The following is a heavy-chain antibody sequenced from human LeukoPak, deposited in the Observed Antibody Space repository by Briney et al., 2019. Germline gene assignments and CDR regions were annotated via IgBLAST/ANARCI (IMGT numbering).Heavy chain of an antibody. J-gene: IGHJ4*02. CDR1: GFTFSSYA. D-gene: IGHD3-10*01. Sequence: GGSLRLSCAASGFTFSSYAMHWVRQAPGKGLEYVSAISSNGGSTYYANSVKGRFTISRDNSKNTLYLQMNSLRAEDTAVYYCAKDSGYYYGSGSNHFDYWGQGTLVTVSS. CDR2: ISSNGGST. V-gene: IGHV3-64*01. CDR3: AKDSGYYYGSGSNHFDY.